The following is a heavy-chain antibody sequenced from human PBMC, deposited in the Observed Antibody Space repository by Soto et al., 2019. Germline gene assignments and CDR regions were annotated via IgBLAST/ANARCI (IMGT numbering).Heavy chain of an antibody. J-gene: IGHJ4*02. CDR1: GGSFSGYY. D-gene: IGHD5-18*01. CDR2: INHSGST. CDR3: ARGHVDTAMVY. Sequence: PSETLSLTCAVYGGSFSGYYWSWIRQPPGKGLEWIGEINHSGSTNYNPSLKSRVTISVDTSKNQFSLKLSSVTAADTAVYYCARGHVDTAMVYWGQGTLVTVSS. V-gene: IGHV4-34*01.